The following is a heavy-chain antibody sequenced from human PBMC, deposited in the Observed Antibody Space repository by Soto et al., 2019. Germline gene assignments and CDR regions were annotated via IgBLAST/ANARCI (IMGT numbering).Heavy chain of an antibody. V-gene: IGHV4-59*01. CDR3: ARGVDYYYGMDV. D-gene: IGHD3-10*01. CDR1: CGSIISYY. J-gene: IGHJ6*02. Sequence: SETLSLTGTVSCGSIISYYWSWIRQPPGKGLEWIGYIYYSGSTNYNPSLKSRVTISVDTSKNQFSLKLSSVTAADTAVYYCARGVDYYYGMDVWGQGTTVTVS. CDR2: IYYSGST.